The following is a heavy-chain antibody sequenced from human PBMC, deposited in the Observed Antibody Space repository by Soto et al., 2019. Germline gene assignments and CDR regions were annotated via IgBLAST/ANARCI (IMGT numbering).Heavy chain of an antibody. D-gene: IGHD2-2*01. CDR3: ARQVVPAAKIDY. V-gene: IGHV1-18*04. Sequence: ASVKVTCQXSAYTFTSYGISWVRQAPGQGLEWMGWISAYNGNTNDAQKLQGRVTMTTDTSTSTAYMELRSLRSDDTAVYFCARQVVPAAKIDYWGQGTLVTVSS. J-gene: IGHJ4*02. CDR2: ISAYNGNT. CDR1: AYTFTSYG.